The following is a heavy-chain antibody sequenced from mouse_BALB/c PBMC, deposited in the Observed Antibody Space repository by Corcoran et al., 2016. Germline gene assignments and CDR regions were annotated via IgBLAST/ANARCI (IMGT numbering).Heavy chain of an antibody. CDR3: SSDPAWFAY. V-gene: IGHV9-3-1*01. Sequence: QIQLVQSGPELKKPGETDKISCNATGYTFTNYGMNWVKQAPGKGLKWLGWINTYTGEPTYADDFKGRFSFSLETSASTAYLQINNLKNEDTATYFCSSDPAWFAYWRQGTLVTVSA. J-gene: IGHJ3*01. CDR2: INTYTGEP. CDR1: GYTFTNYG.